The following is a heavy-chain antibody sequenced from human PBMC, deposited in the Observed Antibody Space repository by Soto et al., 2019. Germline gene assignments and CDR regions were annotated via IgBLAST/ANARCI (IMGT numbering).Heavy chain of an antibody. CDR3: AKGRWEFTRYFDS. Sequence: QVQLVESGGGVVQPGTSLRLSCAASGFTFSTYGMHWVRQAPGKGLEWVAVISKDGNDQYYADSVKGRFTVSRDNSKNTLSLQMNSLRPEDTAFYYCAKGRWEFTRYFDSWGQGTLVTVSS. CDR2: ISKDGNDQ. CDR1: GFTFSTYG. V-gene: IGHV3-30*18. J-gene: IGHJ4*02. D-gene: IGHD1-26*01.